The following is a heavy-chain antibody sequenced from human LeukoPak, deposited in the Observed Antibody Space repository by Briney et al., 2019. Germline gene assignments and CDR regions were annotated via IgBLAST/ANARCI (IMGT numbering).Heavy chain of an antibody. CDR3: ARGTSVYDILTGLDY. Sequence: GGSLRLSCAASGFTFSSYAMSWVRQAPGKGLEWVSYISSSGSTIYYADSVKGRFTISRDNAKNSLYLQMNSLRAEDTAVYYCARGTSVYDILTGLDYWGQGTLATVSS. CDR2: ISSSGSTI. J-gene: IGHJ4*02. CDR1: GFTFSSYA. D-gene: IGHD3-9*01. V-gene: IGHV3-48*03.